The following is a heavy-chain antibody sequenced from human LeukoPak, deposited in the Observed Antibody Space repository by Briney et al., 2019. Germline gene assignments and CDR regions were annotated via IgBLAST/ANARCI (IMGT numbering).Heavy chain of an antibody. CDR1: GFTFSSYW. J-gene: IGHJ4*02. Sequence: GGSLRLSCAASGFTFSSYWMSWVRQAPGKGLEWVAVISYDGSNKYYADSVKGRFTISRDNSKNTLYLQMNSLRAEDTAVYYCARGGYYGDYAHYFDYWGQGTLVTVSS. V-gene: IGHV3-30*03. D-gene: IGHD4-17*01. CDR2: ISYDGSNK. CDR3: ARGGYYGDYAHYFDY.